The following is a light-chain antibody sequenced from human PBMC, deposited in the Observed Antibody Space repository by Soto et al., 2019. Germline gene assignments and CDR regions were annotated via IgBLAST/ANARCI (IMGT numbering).Light chain of an antibody. J-gene: IGKJ1*01. Sequence: IVMTQSPLYLTVTPGEAASISCRSSQSLLHSNGHIYLDWYLQKPGQSPHLLIYLASNRASGLPDRFSGGGSGTDFTLKISRVEAEDVGVYYCMQTLQTWTFGQGTQVDIK. CDR1: QSLLHSNGHIY. V-gene: IGKV2-28*01. CDR2: LAS. CDR3: MQTLQTWT.